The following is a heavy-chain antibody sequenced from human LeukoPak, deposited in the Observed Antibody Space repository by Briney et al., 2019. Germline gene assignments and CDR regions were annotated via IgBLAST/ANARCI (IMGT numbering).Heavy chain of an antibody. D-gene: IGHD2-2*01. CDR2: INPNGGRI. Sequence: GASVKVSCKASGYTFIGYYLHWVRRRPGQGLEWMGWINPNGGRIKYSENFQGRVTLTRDTSISTAYMELNRLGSDDTGLYYCARSSQRIATSPDFDIWGQGTLVSVSS. J-gene: IGHJ4*02. V-gene: IGHV1-2*02. CDR1: GYTFIGYY. CDR3: ARSSQRIATSPDFDI.